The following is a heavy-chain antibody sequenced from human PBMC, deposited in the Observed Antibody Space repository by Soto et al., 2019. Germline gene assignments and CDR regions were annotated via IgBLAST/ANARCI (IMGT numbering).Heavy chain of an antibody. CDR2: IGTDGNT. J-gene: IGHJ4*01. CDR3: VRKYPGTRPFDY. Sequence: WGSLRLSCSASGFTFNSYAMNWVRQAPGKGLAWVSAIGTDGNTYYANSVKGRFTISRDNSRTTLYLQMNSLRVEDTALYYCVRKYPGTRPFDYWGQGTLVTVSS. CDR1: GFTFNSYA. V-gene: IGHV3-23*01. D-gene: IGHD2-2*01.